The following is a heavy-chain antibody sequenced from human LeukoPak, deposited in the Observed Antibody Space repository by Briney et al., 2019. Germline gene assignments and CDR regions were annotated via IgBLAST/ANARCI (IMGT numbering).Heavy chain of an antibody. Sequence: SETLSLTCTVSGGSMSSHYWSWIRQPPGKGLEWIGYIYYSGSTNYNPSLKSRIAISVDTSKNQFSLKLSSVTAADTAVYYCARIYPFWSGPYSTSYYFDNWGQEPWSPSPQ. CDR3: ARIYPFWSGPYSTSYYFDN. CDR1: GGSMSSHY. J-gene: IGHJ4*01. CDR2: IYYSGST. V-gene: IGHV4-59*11. D-gene: IGHD3-3*01.